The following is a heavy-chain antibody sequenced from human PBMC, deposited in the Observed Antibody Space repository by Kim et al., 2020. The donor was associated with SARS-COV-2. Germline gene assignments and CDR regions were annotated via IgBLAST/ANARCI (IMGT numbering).Heavy chain of an antibody. D-gene: IGHD3-10*01. Sequence: PDSVRGRFTNSRDNSKNTLYLQMDSLRVEDTAVYYCAKDLLYVPGRGYFDSWGQGVLVTVSS. CDR3: AKDLLYVPGRGYFDS. J-gene: IGHJ4*02. V-gene: IGHV3-23*01.